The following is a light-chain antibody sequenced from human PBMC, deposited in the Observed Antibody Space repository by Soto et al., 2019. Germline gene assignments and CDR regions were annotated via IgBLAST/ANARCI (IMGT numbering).Light chain of an antibody. J-gene: IGKJ2*02. CDR3: QQRSNWPRGT. V-gene: IGKV3-11*01. CDR2: DAS. CDR1: QSVSTY. Sequence: EIVLTQSPATLSLSPGDRATLSCRASQSVSTYLAWYQQKPGQPPRLLIYDASNRATGIPVRFSGSGSGTDFTLTISSLEPEDFAVYYCQQRSNWPRGTFGQGTKLEIK.